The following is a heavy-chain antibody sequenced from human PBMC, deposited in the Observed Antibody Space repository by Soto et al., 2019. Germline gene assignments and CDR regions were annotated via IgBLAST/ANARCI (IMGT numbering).Heavy chain of an antibody. CDR3: ARVWGGAFDF. J-gene: IGHJ3*01. V-gene: IGHV4-59*01. CDR1: YGSSVGYC. D-gene: IGHD1-26*01. CDR2: IYYSGST. Sequence: SQTISLPWSVAYGSSVGYCGSCIRQTPGKGLEWIGYIYYSGSTKYNPSPKSRVTISVDTSKNRFSLRLSSVTAADTAVYYCARVWGGAFDFRGHGTIVTVSS.